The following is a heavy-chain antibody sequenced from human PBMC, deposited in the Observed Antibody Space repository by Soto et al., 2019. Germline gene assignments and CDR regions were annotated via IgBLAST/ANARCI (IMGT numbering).Heavy chain of an antibody. J-gene: IGHJ4*02. CDR1: GGSISSSSYY. CDR2: IYYSGST. D-gene: IGHD6-19*01. CDR3: ARWALGSGWYY. Sequence: QLQLQESGPGLVKHSETLSLTCTVSGGSISSSSYYWGWIRQPPGKGLEWIGSIYYSGSTYYNPSLKSRVTISVDTSKNQFSLKLSSVTAADTAVYYCARWALGSGWYYWGQGTLVTVSS. V-gene: IGHV4-39*01.